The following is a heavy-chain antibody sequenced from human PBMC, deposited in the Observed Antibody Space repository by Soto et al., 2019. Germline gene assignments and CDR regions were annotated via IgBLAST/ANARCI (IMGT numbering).Heavy chain of an antibody. CDR1: GYTSTNYT. D-gene: IGHD2-2*01. J-gene: IGHJ5*02. CDR3: ASMQVPAVGPVFWFDP. Sequence: QVQLVQSGAEVKKPGASVKVSCKASGYTSTNYTIHWVRQAPGQSLEWMGWINAGNGNTQYSQNLQGRVTIIRDTSASTVYMELSSLRSEASAVYYCASMQVPAVGPVFWFDPWGQGTLVTVSS. CDR2: INAGNGNT. V-gene: IGHV1-3*01.